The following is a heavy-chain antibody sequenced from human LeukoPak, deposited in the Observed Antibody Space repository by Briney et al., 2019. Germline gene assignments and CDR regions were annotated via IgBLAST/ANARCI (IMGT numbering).Heavy chain of an antibody. J-gene: IGHJ4*02. CDR2: VNSDGSGT. CDR1: GFTFTNYW. Sequence: GGSLRLSCAASGFTFTNYWMHWVRQAPGKGLVWVSRVNSDGSGTGYADSVKGRFTISRDNAKNTLYLQLNSLRAEDTALYYCTREASGSSDYWGQGTLVTVSS. D-gene: IGHD3-22*01. CDR3: TREASGSSDY. V-gene: IGHV3-74*01.